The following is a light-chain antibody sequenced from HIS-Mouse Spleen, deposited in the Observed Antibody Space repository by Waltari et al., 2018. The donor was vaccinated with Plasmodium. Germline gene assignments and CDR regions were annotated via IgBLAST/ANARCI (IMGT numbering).Light chain of an antibody. V-gene: IGKV3-15*01. J-gene: IGKJ1*01. CDR2: GAS. CDR3: KQYNKWHRVP. CDR1: QSVIRN. Sequence: EIVMTKAPATRSVCPGERATRSCRARQSVIRNLAWYQQKTGQAPRLLIYGASTRATGITARFIGSGSGTEFTLTISSMQSEDFAVYYCKQYNKWHRVPFGQGTKVEI.